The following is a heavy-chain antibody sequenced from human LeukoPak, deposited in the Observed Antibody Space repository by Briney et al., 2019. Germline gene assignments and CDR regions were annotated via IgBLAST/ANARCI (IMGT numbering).Heavy chain of an antibody. CDR1: GFTFSGSA. Sequence: GGSLRLACVASGFTFSGSAMHWVRQASEKGLEWVGRIRSQDYNYATAYAASVRGRFTISRDDSQNTAYLQMDSLKTEDTALYYCTRDSGTYNWLDPWGQGTLVTVSS. CDR2: IRSQDYNYAT. V-gene: IGHV3-73*01. J-gene: IGHJ5*02. CDR3: TRDSGTYNWLDP. D-gene: IGHD1-26*01.